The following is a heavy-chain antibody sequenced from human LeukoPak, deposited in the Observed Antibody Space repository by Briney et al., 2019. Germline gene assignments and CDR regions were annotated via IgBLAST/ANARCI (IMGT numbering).Heavy chain of an antibody. J-gene: IGHJ4*02. CDR1: GGSIGAYF. CDR3: ARSPSAAAQLDN. Sequence: SETLSLTCTVSGGSIGAYFWSWIRQPAGKGLEWIGRIYTRGNTNYNPSLKSRVTTSVDTSKNQFSLKLSSVTAADTAMYYCARSPSAAAQLDNWGQGILVTVSS. V-gene: IGHV4-4*07. CDR2: IYTRGNT. D-gene: IGHD6-6*01.